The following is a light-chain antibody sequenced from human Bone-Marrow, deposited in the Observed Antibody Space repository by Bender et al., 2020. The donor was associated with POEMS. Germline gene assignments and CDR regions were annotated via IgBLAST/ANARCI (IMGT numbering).Light chain of an antibody. V-gene: IGLV2-14*01. CDR2: EVS. CDR1: SSDIGAYNY. Sequence: QSALTQPASVSGSPGQSITISCAGTSSDIGAYNYVSWYQQHPGRAPKLLIYEVSPRPSGVSSRFSGSKSGNSASLSISGLQAEDEADYHCSSYGSTKIFGGGPKLIVL. CDR3: SSYGSTKI. J-gene: IGLJ2*01.